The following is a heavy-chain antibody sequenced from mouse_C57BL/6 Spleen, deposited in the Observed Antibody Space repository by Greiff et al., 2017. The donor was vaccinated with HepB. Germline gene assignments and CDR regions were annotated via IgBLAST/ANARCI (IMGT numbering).Heavy chain of an antibody. Sequence: EVHLVESGGGLVKPGGSLKLSCAASGFTFSSYAMSWVRQTPEKRLEWVATISDGGSYTYYPDNVKGRFTISRDNAKNNLYLQMSHLKSEDTAMYYCARVYAWFAYLGQATLVTVSA. V-gene: IGHV5-4*01. J-gene: IGHJ3*01. D-gene: IGHD2-14*01. CDR3: ARVYAWFAY. CDR1: GFTFSSYA. CDR2: ISDGGSYT.